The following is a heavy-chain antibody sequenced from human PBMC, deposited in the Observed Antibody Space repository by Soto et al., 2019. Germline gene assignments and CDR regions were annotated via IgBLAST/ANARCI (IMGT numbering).Heavy chain of an antibody. CDR3: ARGRGGLHRTAELHS. J-gene: IGHJ4*02. CDR2: ISPGGST. Sequence: QVQLQQWGAGLLKPSETLSLTCAVYGGSFSGHYWSWIRQPPGKGLEWIGEISPGGSTNYKPSLQSRVTKSGDTSKNQFSLKLSAVTAADTAVYYCARGRGGLHRTAELHSWGQGTLVTVSS. V-gene: IGHV4-34*01. D-gene: IGHD1-7*01. CDR1: GGSFSGHY.